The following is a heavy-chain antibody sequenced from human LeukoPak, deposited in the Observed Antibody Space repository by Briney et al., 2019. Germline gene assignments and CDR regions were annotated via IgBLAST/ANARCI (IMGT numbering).Heavy chain of an antibody. CDR3: ARVGNLFDSSGYYSDY. Sequence: SETLSLTCTVSGGSISSYYWSWIRQPAGKGLEWIGRIYTSGSTNYNPSLKSRVTMSVDTSKNQFSLKLSSVTAADTAVYYCARVGNLFDSSGYYSDYWGQGTLVTVSS. CDR1: GGSISSYY. CDR2: IYTSGST. J-gene: IGHJ4*02. V-gene: IGHV4-4*07. D-gene: IGHD3-22*01.